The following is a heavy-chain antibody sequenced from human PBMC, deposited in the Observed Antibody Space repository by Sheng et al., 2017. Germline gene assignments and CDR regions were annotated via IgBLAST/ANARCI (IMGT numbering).Heavy chain of an antibody. CDR3: ARKIVKYSGYDYYFDY. V-gene: IGHV4-38-2*01. D-gene: IGHD5-12*01. J-gene: IGHJ4*02. CDR2: IYHSGST. Sequence: QVQLQESGPGLVKPSETLSLTCAVSGYSINSGYYWGWIRQPPGKGLEWIGSIYHSGSTYYNPSLKSRVTISVDTSKNQFSLKLSSVTAADTAVYYCARKIVKYSGYDYYFDYWGQGTLVTVSS. CDR1: GYSINSGYY.